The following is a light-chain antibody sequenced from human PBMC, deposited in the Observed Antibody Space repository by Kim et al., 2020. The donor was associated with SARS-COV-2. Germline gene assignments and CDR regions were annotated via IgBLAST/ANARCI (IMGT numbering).Light chain of an antibody. V-gene: IGKV1-9*01. CDR2: GIS. Sequence: DIQLTQSPSFLSASVGDRVTITCRASQGISGYFAWYQQKPGKAPKLLINGISTLQSGVPSRFSGSGSGTEFTLTISSLQPEDFATYYCQQVINYPITFGQGTRLRLN. CDR3: QQVINYPIT. J-gene: IGKJ5*01. CDR1: QGISGY.